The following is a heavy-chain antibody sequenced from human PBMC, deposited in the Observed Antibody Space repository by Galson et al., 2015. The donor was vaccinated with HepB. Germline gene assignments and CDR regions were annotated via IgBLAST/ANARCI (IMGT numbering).Heavy chain of an antibody. D-gene: IGHD3-10*01. Sequence: SLRLSCAASGFSFSYHWMTWVRQAPGKGLEWVANIKQDGSETDYVQSVKGRFTISRDNTKNSLFLQMNSLRVEDTAMYYCARGGIKVRGRMTHWSQGTLVTVSS. V-gene: IGHV3-7*01. J-gene: IGHJ4*02. CDR1: GFSFSYHW. CDR3: ARGGIKVRGRMTH. CDR2: IKQDGSET.